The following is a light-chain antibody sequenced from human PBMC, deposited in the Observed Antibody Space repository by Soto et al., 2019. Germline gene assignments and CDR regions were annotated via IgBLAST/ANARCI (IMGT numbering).Light chain of an antibody. CDR3: AAWDDSLSGVV. CDR1: SSNVGSNY. J-gene: IGLJ3*02. V-gene: IGLV1-47*01. Sequence: QLVLTQPPSASGTPGQRVTISCSGSSSNVGSNYVYWYQQVPGTAPILLMHWDGQRPSGVPDRFSGSKSGTSASLAISGLRSVDEADYYCAAWDDSLSGVVFGGGTKVTVL. CDR2: WDG.